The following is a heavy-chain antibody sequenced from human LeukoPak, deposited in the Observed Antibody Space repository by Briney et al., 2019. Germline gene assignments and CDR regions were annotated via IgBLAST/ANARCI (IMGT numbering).Heavy chain of an antibody. J-gene: IGHJ5*01. CDR2: INTLNDNT. CDR3: ARGRPGSQNWFDS. CDR1: GYTFTSYG. Sequence: ASVKVSCKASGYTFTSYGISWVRQAPGQGLEWMGWINTLNDNTNYAQNLQGRVTMTTDTSTATAYMELRTLKSDDTALYYCARGRPGSQNWFDSWGQGTLVTVSS. D-gene: IGHD3-10*01. V-gene: IGHV1-18*01.